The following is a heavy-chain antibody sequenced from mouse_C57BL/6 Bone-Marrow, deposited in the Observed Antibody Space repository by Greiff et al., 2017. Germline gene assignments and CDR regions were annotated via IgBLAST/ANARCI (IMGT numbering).Heavy chain of an antibody. D-gene: IGHD1-1*01. Sequence: DVKLQESGAELVRPGASVKLSCTASGFNIKDDYMHWVKQRPEQGLEWIGWIDPENGDTEYASKFQGKATITADTSSNTAYLQLSSLTSEDTAVYYCTLDYYGSSYPWYFDVWGTGTTVTVSS. V-gene: IGHV14-4*01. CDR1: GFNIKDDY. CDR3: TLDYYGSSYPWYFDV. CDR2: IDPENGDT. J-gene: IGHJ1*03.